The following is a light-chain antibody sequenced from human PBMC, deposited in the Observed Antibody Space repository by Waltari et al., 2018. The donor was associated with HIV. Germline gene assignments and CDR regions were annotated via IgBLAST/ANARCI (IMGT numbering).Light chain of an antibody. CDR2: RSN. CDR3: AAWDDSLSGPV. CDR1: SSNIGSNY. Sequence: QSVVTQPPSASGTPGPRVTISCSGRSSNIGSNYVNWYQQVPGTAPKVLIYRSNQRPSGVPDRFSGSKSGTSASLAISGLRSEDEADYYCAAWDDSLSGPVFGGGTKLTVL. J-gene: IGLJ3*02. V-gene: IGLV1-47*01.